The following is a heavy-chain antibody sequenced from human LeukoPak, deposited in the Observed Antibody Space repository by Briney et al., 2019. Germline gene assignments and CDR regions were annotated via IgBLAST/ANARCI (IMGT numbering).Heavy chain of an antibody. CDR3: AKGGPMTTDSLDY. CDR1: GFTFSSYA. Sequence: GGSLRLSCAASGFTFSSYAMSWVRQAPGKGLEWVSALSGSGGGTYYVDSVKGRFTISRDNSKNTLYLQMNSLRAEDTAVYYCAKGGPMTTDSLDYWGQGTLVTVSS. D-gene: IGHD4-11*01. V-gene: IGHV3-23*01. J-gene: IGHJ4*02. CDR2: LSGSGGGT.